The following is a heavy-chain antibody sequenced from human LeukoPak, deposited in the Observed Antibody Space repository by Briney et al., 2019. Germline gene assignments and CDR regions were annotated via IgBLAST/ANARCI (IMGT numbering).Heavy chain of an antibody. CDR1: GFTFSSYG. Sequence: GGPLRLSCAASGFTFSSYGMHWVRQAPGKGLEWVAVISYDGSNKYYADSVKGRFTISRDNSKNTLYLQMNSLRAEDTAVYYCAKDRLAAAGYPHFDYWGQGTLVTVAS. CDR3: AKDRLAAAGYPHFDY. CDR2: ISYDGSNK. D-gene: IGHD6-13*01. J-gene: IGHJ4*02. V-gene: IGHV3-30*18.